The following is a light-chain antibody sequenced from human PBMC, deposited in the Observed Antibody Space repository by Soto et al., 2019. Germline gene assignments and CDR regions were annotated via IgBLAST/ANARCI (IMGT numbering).Light chain of an antibody. CDR3: QQYKSFWT. J-gene: IGKJ1*01. Sequence: DIQMTQSPSSLSASVGDRVTITCRASQSISSHLNWYQQKPGKAPKLLIYAASSLQSGVPSRFSGSGSGTDFTLTISSLQPDDFATYYCQQYKSFWTFGQGTKVDIK. CDR1: QSISSH. CDR2: AAS. V-gene: IGKV1-39*01.